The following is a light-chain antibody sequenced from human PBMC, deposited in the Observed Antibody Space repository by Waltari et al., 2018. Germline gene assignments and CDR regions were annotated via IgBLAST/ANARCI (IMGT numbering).Light chain of an antibody. CDR1: VGSYNV. J-gene: IGLJ3*02. CDR2: EVT. V-gene: IGLV2-23*02. Sequence: QSALTQPASVSGSPGQSIPLSCPDVGSYNVVSWYQQYPGKAPKLMIYEVTNRPSGVSTRFSGSKSGNTASLTISGLQGEDEADYYCCSYAGSSTWVFGGGTKVTVL. CDR3: CSYAGSSTWV.